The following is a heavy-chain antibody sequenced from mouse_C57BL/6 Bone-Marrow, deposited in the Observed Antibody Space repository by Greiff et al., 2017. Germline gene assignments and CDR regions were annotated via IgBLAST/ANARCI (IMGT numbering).Heavy chain of an antibody. V-gene: IGHV5-15*01. D-gene: IGHD1-1*01. Sequence: EVKLVESGGGLVQPGGSLKLSCAASGFTFSDYGMAWVRQAPRKGPEWVAFISNLAYSIYYADTVTGRFTISRENAKNTLYLEMSSLRSEDTAMYYCARRCPGITRRVDGYFDVWGTGTTVTVSS. CDR1: GFTFSDYG. CDR3: ARRCPGITRRVDGYFDV. CDR2: ISNLAYSI. J-gene: IGHJ1*03.